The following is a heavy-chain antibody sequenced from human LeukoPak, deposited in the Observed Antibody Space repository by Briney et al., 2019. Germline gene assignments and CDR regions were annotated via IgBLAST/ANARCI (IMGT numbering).Heavy chain of an antibody. V-gene: IGHV3-23*01. CDR2: ISGSGGST. Sequence: GGSLRLSCAASGFTFSSYAMSWVRQAPGKGLEWVSAISGSGGSTYYADSVKGRFTISRDNSKNTLYLQMNSLRAEDTAVYYCAKHYDFWSGYYTAPSFDYRGQGTLVTVSS. J-gene: IGHJ4*02. CDR3: AKHYDFWSGYYTAPSFDY. D-gene: IGHD3-3*01. CDR1: GFTFSSYA.